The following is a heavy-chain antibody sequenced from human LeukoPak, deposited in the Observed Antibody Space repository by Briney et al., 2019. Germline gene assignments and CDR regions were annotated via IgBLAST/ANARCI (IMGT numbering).Heavy chain of an antibody. CDR2: IYYSGST. CDR1: GGSITSSY. Sequence: SETLSLTCTVSGGSITSSYWSWIRQPPGKGLEWIGYIYYSGSTNYNPSLKSRVTISVDTSKNQFSLKLSSVTAADTALYYCARDPTGDNWFDPWGQGTLVTVSS. D-gene: IGHD4-17*01. CDR3: ARDPTGDNWFDP. V-gene: IGHV4-59*01. J-gene: IGHJ5*02.